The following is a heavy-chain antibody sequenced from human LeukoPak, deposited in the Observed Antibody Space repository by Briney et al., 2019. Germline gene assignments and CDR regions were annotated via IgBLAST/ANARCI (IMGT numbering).Heavy chain of an antibody. J-gene: IGHJ4*02. Sequence: PGGSLRLSCAAPGFTFSNYWMTWVRPAPGKGLERVAHINQDGSKEYYMDSVKARFTISRDNAKNSLSLQVNSLRAEDTAVYYCVRDGGVSGYDLLDYWGQGTLVTVSS. CDR2: INQDGSKE. V-gene: IGHV3-7*01. D-gene: IGHD5-12*01. CDR3: VRDGGVSGYDLLDY. CDR1: GFTFSNYW.